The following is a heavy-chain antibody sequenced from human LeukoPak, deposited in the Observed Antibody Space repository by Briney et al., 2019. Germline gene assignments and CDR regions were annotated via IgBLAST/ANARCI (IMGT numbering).Heavy chain of an antibody. D-gene: IGHD5-24*01. J-gene: IGHJ3*02. CDR3: AKSREEIRGLDAFGI. CDR2: INGGGTNT. CDR1: GFTFSNYA. Sequence: GGSLRLSCAASGFTFSNYAMTWVRQAPGKGLEWVSSINGGGTNTYYVNSVKGRFTISRDNSRNPLYLQINSLRAQDTAVYYCAKSREEIRGLDAFGIWGQGTMVPVSS. V-gene: IGHV3-23*01.